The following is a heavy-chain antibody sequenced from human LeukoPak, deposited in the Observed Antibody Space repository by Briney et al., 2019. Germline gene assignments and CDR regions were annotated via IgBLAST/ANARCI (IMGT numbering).Heavy chain of an antibody. J-gene: IGHJ4*02. Sequence: SETLSLTCTVSGDSISGSSNYCGWIRQSPAKGLEWNGCLYQNGDTYYNPSLKNRVIISVDMSKNQFSLKLRSVTAADTAVYYCARVYYDSSGYSDYFDYWGQGTLVTVSS. CDR3: ARVYYDSSGYSDYFDY. CDR1: GDSISGSSNY. CDR2: LYQNGDT. V-gene: IGHV4-39*07. D-gene: IGHD3-22*01.